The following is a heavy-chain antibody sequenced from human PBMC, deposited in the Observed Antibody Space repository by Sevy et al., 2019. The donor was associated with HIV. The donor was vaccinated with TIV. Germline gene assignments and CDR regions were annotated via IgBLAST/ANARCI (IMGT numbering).Heavy chain of an antibody. CDR1: GFTFSNYW. CDR3: AREQITGANHDYFDY. Sequence: GGSLRLSCAVSGFTFSNYWMSWVRQAPGKGLECVANINQDGGEKYYLDSVKGRFFVSRDNAKNSLYLQMDSLRAEDTAVYYCAREQITGANHDYFDYWGQGTLVTVSS. D-gene: IGHD1-7*01. J-gene: IGHJ4*02. CDR2: INQDGGEK. V-gene: IGHV3-7*01.